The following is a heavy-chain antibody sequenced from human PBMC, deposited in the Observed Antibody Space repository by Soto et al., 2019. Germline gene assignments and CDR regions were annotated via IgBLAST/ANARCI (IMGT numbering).Heavy chain of an antibody. CDR1: GGTFSSYA. V-gene: IGHV1-69*12. Sequence: QVQLVQSGAEVKKPGSSVKVSCKASGGTFSSYAISWVRQAPGQGLEWMGGIIPIFGTANYAQKFQGRVTLTADESTRTAYMELRSRRSEDTAVYYCARVRVTWGNPNPYEVDYWGQGTLVTVSS. CDR3: ARVRVTWGNPNPYEVDY. D-gene: IGHD3-22*01. CDR2: IIPIFGTA. J-gene: IGHJ4*02.